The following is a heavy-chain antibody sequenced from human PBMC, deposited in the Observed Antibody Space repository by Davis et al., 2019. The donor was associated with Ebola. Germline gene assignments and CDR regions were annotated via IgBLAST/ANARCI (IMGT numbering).Heavy chain of an antibody. V-gene: IGHV3-74*01. J-gene: IGHJ6*02. CDR3: ARDRYYTIDV. D-gene: IGHD3-10*01. CDR1: GFSFSSTW. CDR2: IHSDGTST. Sequence: LKISCAASGFSFSSTWMHWVRQAPGKGLVWVSRIHSDGTSTIYTDSVKGRFTISRDNAKNTLYLQMNSLRAEDTAVYYCARDRYYTIDVWGQGTTVTVSS.